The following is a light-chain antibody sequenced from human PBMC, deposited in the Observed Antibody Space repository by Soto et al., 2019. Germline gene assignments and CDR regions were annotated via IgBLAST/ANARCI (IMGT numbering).Light chain of an antibody. J-gene: IGKJ5*01. CDR3: QQRADWPIT. V-gene: IGKV3-15*01. Sequence: EIVMTPSPATLSVSPVERASLSCRASQTVRSNLAWYQHKSGQAPRLLIYGASTRASGIPARFSGSGSGADFTLTISSLEPDDFAVYYCQQRADWPITFGQGTRLEIK. CDR1: QTVRSN. CDR2: GAS.